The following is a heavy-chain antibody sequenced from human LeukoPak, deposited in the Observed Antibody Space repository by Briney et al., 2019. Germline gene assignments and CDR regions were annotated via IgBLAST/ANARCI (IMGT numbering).Heavy chain of an antibody. V-gene: IGHV1-2*02. CDR2: IKPSSGGT. D-gene: IGHD6-13*01. J-gene: IGHJ3*02. CDR3: ARDGIYSRNFDAFDI. Sequence: ASVNLSFTCSGYTFTNYYLHLERHAPGQGPEWMGGIKPSSGGTEYAQRFQGRVTMTRDTSVSKAYMELSSLNSDDTDVYYCARDGIYSRNFDAFDIWGQGTMVTVSS. CDR1: GYTFTNYY.